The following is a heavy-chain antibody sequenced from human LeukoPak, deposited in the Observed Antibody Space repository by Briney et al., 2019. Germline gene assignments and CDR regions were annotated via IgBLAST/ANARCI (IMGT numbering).Heavy chain of an antibody. D-gene: IGHD6-13*01. Sequence: ASAKVSCKASGYTFTSYGISWVRQAPGQGLEWMGWISAYNGNTNYAQKLQGRVTMTTDTSTSTAYMELRSLRSDDTAVYYCARGRAAAAKTYYYGMDVWGQGTTVTVSS. CDR2: ISAYNGNT. J-gene: IGHJ6*02. CDR3: ARGRAAAAKTYYYGMDV. CDR1: GYTFTSYG. V-gene: IGHV1-18*01.